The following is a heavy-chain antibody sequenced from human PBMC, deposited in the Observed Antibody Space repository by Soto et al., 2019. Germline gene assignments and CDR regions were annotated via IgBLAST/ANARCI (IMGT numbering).Heavy chain of an antibody. CDR1: GGTFSSYA. V-gene: IGHV1-69*13. J-gene: IGHJ4*02. CDR2: IIPIFGTA. Sequence: GASVKVSCKASGGTFSSYAISWVRQAPGQGLEWMGGIIPIFGTANYAQKFQGRVTITADESTSTAYMELSSLRSEDTAVYYCERDDYGGKSFDYWGQGTLVTVSS. CDR3: ERDDYGGKSFDY. D-gene: IGHD4-17*01.